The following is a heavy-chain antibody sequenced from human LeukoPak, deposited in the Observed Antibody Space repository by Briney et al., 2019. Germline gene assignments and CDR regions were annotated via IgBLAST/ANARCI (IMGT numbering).Heavy chain of an antibody. Sequence: GGSLRLSCAASGFTVSSNYMSWVRQAPGKGLEWVSVIYSGVSTYYADSVKGRFTISRDNSKNTLYLQMNSLRAEDTAVYYCARDGVAFGGVYFDYWGQGTLVTVSS. CDR3: ARDGVAFGGVYFDY. CDR2: IYSGVST. V-gene: IGHV3-66*01. J-gene: IGHJ4*02. D-gene: IGHD3-16*01. CDR1: GFTVSSNY.